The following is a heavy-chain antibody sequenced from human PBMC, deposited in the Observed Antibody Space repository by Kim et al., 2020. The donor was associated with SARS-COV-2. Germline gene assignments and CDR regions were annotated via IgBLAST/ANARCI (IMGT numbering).Heavy chain of an antibody. CDR3: AAVGYCTNGVCHSQRGAFDI. D-gene: IGHD2-8*01. V-gene: IGHV1-58*01. CDR1: GFTFTSSA. CDR2: IVVGSGNT. J-gene: IGHJ3*02. Sequence: SVKVSCKASGFTFTSSAVQWVRQARGQRLEWIGWIVVGSGNTNYAQKFQERVTITRDMSTSTAYMELSSLRSEDTAVYYCAAVGYCTNGVCHSQRGAFDIWGQGTMVTVSS.